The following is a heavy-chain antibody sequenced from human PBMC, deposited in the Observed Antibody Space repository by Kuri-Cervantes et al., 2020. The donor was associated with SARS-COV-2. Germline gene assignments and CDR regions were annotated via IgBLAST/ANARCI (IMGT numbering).Heavy chain of an antibody. CDR1: GDSISSYH. J-gene: IGHJ3*02. CDR2: IYYSGST. Sequence: SETLSLTCTVSGDSISSYHWNWIRQPPGKGLEWIGYIYYSGSTNYNPSLKSRVTISVDTSKNQFSLKLSSMTAADTAVYYCAREEQQLVLVGAFDIWGQGTMVTVSS. CDR3: AREEQQLVLVGAFDI. V-gene: IGHV4-59*01. D-gene: IGHD6-13*01.